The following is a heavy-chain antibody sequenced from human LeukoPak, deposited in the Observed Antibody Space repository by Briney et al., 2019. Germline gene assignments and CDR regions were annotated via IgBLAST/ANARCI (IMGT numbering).Heavy chain of an antibody. D-gene: IGHD2-15*01. Sequence: ASVKVSCKASGYTFTSYDINWVRQATGQGPEWMGWMNPNSGNTGYAQKFQGRVTTTRNNSISTAYMELSSLRSEDTAVYYCARALRVGRYSADYWGQGTLVTVSS. V-gene: IGHV1-8*02. CDR1: GYTFTSYD. J-gene: IGHJ4*02. CDR3: ARALRVGRYSADY. CDR2: MNPNSGNT.